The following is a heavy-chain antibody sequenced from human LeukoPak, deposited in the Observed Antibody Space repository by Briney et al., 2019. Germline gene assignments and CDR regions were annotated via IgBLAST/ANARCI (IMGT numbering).Heavy chain of an antibody. CDR1: GFTFSSYS. J-gene: IGHJ4*02. CDR3: ARDGEMATPCFDY. Sequence: PGGSLRLSCAASGFTFSSYSMNWVRQAPGKGLEWVSSISSSSSYIYYADSVKGRFTISRDNAKNSLYLQMNSLRAEDTAVYYCARDGEMATPCFDYWGQGTLVTVSS. CDR2: ISSSSSYI. V-gene: IGHV3-21*01. D-gene: IGHD5-12*01.